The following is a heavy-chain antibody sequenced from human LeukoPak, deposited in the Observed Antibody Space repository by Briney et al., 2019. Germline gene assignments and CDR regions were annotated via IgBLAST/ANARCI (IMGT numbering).Heavy chain of an antibody. J-gene: IGHJ4*02. CDR3: ARHAGGYYDSSGYYSTSHFDY. CDR2: IYDSGST. V-gene: IGHV4-59*08. Sequence: SETLSLTCIVSGGSISSYYWSWIRQPPGKGLEWIGYIYDSGSTNYNPSLKSRVTISVDTSKNQFSLKLSSVTAADTAVYYCARHAGGYYDSSGYYSTSHFDYWGQGTLVTVSS. CDR1: GGSISSYY. D-gene: IGHD3-22*01.